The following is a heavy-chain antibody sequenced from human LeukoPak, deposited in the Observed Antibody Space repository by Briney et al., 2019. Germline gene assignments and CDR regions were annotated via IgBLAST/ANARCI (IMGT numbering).Heavy chain of an antibody. CDR2: IYYSEST. CDR1: GGSISSYY. Sequence: KPSETLSLTCTVSGGSISSYYWSWIRQPPGKGLEWIGYIYYSESTNYNPSLKSRVTISVDTSKNQFSLKLSSVTAADTAVYYCATGGGSGSPSRLVDYWGQGTLVTVSS. CDR3: ATGGGSGSPSRLVDY. V-gene: IGHV4-59*01. J-gene: IGHJ4*02. D-gene: IGHD3-10*01.